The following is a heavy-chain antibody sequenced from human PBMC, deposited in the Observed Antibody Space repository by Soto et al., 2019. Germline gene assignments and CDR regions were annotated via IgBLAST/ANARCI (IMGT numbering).Heavy chain of an antibody. CDR1: GFTFSSYG. J-gene: IGHJ5*02. V-gene: IGHV3-33*01. Sequence: GGSLRLSCAASGFTFSSYGMHWVRQAPGKGLEWVAVIWYDGSNKYYADSVKGRFTISRDNSKNTLYLQMNSLRAEDTAVYYCAREMNPGGWFDPWGQGTLVIVSS. CDR2: IWYDGSNK. CDR3: AREMNPGGWFDP. D-gene: IGHD3-10*01.